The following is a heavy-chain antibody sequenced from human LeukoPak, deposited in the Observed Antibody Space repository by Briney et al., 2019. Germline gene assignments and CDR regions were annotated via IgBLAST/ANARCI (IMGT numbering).Heavy chain of an antibody. CDR3: ANIGYCSGGSCYDPYYFDY. V-gene: IGHV4-39*01. CDR1: GGSISSSSYY. D-gene: IGHD2-15*01. J-gene: IGHJ4*02. CDR2: IYYSGST. Sequence: SETLSLTCTVSGGSISSSSYYWGWIRQPPGTGLEWLGSIYYSGSTYYNPSLKSRVTISVDTSKNQFSLKLSSVTAADTAVYYCANIGYCSGGSCYDPYYFDYWGQGTLVTVSS.